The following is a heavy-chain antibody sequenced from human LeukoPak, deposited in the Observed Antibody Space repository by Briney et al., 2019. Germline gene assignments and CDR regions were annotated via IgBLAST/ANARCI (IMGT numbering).Heavy chain of an antibody. CDR2: ISWNSGSI. CDR3: AAHYYGSGNHDY. J-gene: IGHJ4*02. Sequence: SGGSLRLSCAASGFTFDDYAMHWVRQAPGKGLEWVSGISWNSGSIGYADSVKGRFTISRDNAKNSLYLQMNSLRAEDTALYYCAAHYYGSGNHDYWGQGTLVTVSS. D-gene: IGHD3-10*01. CDR1: GFTFDDYA. V-gene: IGHV3-9*01.